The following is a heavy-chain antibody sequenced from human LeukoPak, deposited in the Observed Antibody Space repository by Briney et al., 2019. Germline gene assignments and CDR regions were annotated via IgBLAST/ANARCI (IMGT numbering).Heavy chain of an antibody. V-gene: IGHV3-30*02. J-gene: IGHJ5*02. CDR1: GFTFSSYG. CDR3: AKDRGVVVVPAAMSWFDP. Sequence: GGSLRLSCAASGFTFSSYGMHWVRQAPGKGLEWVAFIRYDGSNKNYADSVKGRFTISRDNSKNTLCLQMNSLRAEDTAVYYCAKDRGVVVVPAAMSWFDPWGQGTLVTVSS. CDR2: IRYDGSNK. D-gene: IGHD2-2*01.